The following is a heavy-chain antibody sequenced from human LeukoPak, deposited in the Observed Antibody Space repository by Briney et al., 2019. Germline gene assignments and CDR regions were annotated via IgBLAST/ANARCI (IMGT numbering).Heavy chain of an antibody. CDR2: IYYSGST. J-gene: IGHJ3*02. CDR3: ARVREVAAQPDAFDI. D-gene: IGHD2-15*01. V-gene: IGHV4-39*07. CDR1: GGSISSSSYY. Sequence: SETLSLTCTVSGGSISSSSYYWGWIRQPPGKGLEWIGSIYYSGSTYYNPSLKSRVTISVDTSKNQFSLKLSSVTAADTAVYYCARVREVAAQPDAFDIWGQGTMVTVSS.